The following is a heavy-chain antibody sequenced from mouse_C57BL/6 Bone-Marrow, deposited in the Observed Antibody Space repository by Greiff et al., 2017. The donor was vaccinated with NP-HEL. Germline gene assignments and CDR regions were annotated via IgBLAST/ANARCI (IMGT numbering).Heavy chain of an antibody. J-gene: IGHJ3*01. CDR2: IHPNSGST. CDR1: GYTFTSYW. D-gene: IGHD2-10*02. V-gene: IGHV1-64*01. Sequence: QVQLQQPGAELVKPGASVKLSCKASGYTFTSYWMHWVKQRPGQGLEWIGMIHPNSGSTNYNEKFKSKATLTVDKSSSTAYMQLSSLTSEDSAVYYCARGYGNFLAWFAYWGQGTLVTVSA. CDR3: ARGYGNFLAWFAY.